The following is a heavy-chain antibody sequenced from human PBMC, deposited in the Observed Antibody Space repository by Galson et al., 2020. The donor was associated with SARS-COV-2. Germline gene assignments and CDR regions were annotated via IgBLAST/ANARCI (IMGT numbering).Heavy chain of an antibody. V-gene: IGHV4-30-4*01. Sequence: SETLSLTCTVSGGSISSGDYYWSWIRQPPGKGLEWIGYIYSSGSTYYNPSLKSRVTISVDTSKNQFSLKLSSVTAADTAGYYCAGERWLQFSLFDPWGQGTLVTVSS. CDR1: GGSISSGDYY. J-gene: IGHJ5*02. CDR2: IYSSGST. D-gene: IGHD5-12*01. CDR3: AGERWLQFSLFDP.